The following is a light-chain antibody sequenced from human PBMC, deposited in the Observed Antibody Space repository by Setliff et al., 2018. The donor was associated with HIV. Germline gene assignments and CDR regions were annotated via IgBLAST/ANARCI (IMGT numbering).Light chain of an antibody. CDR1: SSDVGGYNY. Sequence: QSVLTQPASVSGSPGQSITISCTGTSSDVGGYNYVSWYQQHPGKAPKLMIYDVSNRPSGVSNRFSGSKSGNTASLTISGLQADDEADYYCSSYADFSSVIFGGGTKVTVL. V-gene: IGLV2-14*03. J-gene: IGLJ2*01. CDR3: SSYADFSSVI. CDR2: DVS.